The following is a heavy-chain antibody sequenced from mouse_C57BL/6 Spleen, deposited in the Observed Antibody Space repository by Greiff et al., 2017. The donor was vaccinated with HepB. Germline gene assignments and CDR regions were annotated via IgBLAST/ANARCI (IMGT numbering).Heavy chain of an antibody. Sequence: EVKVVESGGGLVKPGGSLKLSCAASGFTFSSYAMSWVRQTPEKRLEWVATISDGGSYTYYPDNVKGRFTISRDNAKNNLYLQMSHLKTEDTAMYYCARDNSPWYFDYWGQGTTLTVSS. D-gene: IGHD6-1*01. CDR2: ISDGGSYT. CDR3: ARDNSPWYFDY. V-gene: IGHV5-4*01. CDR1: GFTFSSYA. J-gene: IGHJ2*01.